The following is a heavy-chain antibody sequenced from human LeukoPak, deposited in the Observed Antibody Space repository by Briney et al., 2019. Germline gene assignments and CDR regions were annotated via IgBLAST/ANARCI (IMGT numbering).Heavy chain of an antibody. CDR1: GGSISNDY. CDR2: IYSRGST. CDR3: ARGGTYGSGGNQHPTLDY. J-gene: IGHJ4*02. Sequence: SETLSLTCTVSGGSISNDYWSWIRQAAGKELEWVGRIYSRGSTNYNPSLKSRVTISLDKSKKQFSLNLNSVTAADTAVYYCARGGTYGSGGNQHPTLDYWGQGTLVTVSS. V-gene: IGHV4-4*07. D-gene: IGHD3-10*01.